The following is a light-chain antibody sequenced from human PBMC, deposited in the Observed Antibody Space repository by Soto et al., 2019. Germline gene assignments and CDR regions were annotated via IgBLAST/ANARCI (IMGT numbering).Light chain of an antibody. CDR1: SSDVGSYNL. CDR2: EGS. V-gene: IGLV2-23*01. Sequence: QSVLTQPASVSGSPGQSITISCTGTSSDVGSYNLVSWYQQHPGKAPKLMIYEGSKRPSGVSNRFSGSKSGNTASLTISGLQAEDEADYYCCSYAGSYVVFDGGTKLTVL. CDR3: CSYAGSYVV. J-gene: IGLJ2*01.